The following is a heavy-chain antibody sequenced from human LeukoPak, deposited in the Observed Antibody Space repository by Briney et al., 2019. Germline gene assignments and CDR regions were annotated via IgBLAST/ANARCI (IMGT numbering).Heavy chain of an antibody. D-gene: IGHD6-6*01. J-gene: IGHJ5*02. V-gene: IGHV1-46*01. CDR3: ARDSDSSSLADP. CDR2: IHPSSGSA. Sequence: GASVTVSCKASGYTFTTYDIHWVRQAPGQGLEWMGIIHPSSGSAASAQRFQGRLTMTRDTTTSTVYMELSSLTSEDTAVYYCARDSDSSSLADPWGQGTLVTVS. CDR1: GYTFTTYD.